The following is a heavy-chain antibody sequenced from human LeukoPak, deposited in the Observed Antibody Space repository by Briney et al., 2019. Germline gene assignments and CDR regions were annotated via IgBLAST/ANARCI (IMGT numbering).Heavy chain of an antibody. CDR1: GGSISSGDYY. CDR3: ARHDRDCSSTSCYHYMDV. Sequence: SETLSLTCTVSGGSISSGDYYWSWIRQPPGKGLEWIGYIYYSGSTCYNPSLKSRVTISVDTSKNQFSLKLSSVTAADTAVYYCARHDRDCSSTSCYHYMDVWGKGTTVTVSS. J-gene: IGHJ6*03. CDR2: IYYSGST. V-gene: IGHV4-30-4*08. D-gene: IGHD2-2*01.